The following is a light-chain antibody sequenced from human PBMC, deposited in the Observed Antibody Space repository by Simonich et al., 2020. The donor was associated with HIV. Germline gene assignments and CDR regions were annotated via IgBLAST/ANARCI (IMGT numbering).Light chain of an antibody. CDR2: EGS. Sequence: QSALTQPASVSWSPGQSITISCTGISSDVGSYNLVSWYQQHPGKAPKLMIYEGSKRPSGVSNRCSGSKSGNTASLTISGLQAEDEADYYCSSYTSSSTLVFGGGTKLTVL. V-gene: IGLV2-14*02. J-gene: IGLJ3*02. CDR3: SSYTSSSTLV. CDR1: SSDVGSYNL.